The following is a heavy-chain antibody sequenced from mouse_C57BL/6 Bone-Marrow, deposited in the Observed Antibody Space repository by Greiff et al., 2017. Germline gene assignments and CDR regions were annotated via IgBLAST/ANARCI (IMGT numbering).Heavy chain of an antibody. V-gene: IGHV1-64*01. J-gene: IGHJ1*03. CDR3: TRLYGSSGYVDV. Sequence: LVESGAELVKPGASVKLSCKASGYTFTSYWMHWVKQRPGQGLEWIGMIHPNSGSTNYNEKFKSKATLTVDKSSSTADMQLSSLTTEDSAVYYCTRLYGSSGYVDVWCTGTTVTVTS. CDR2: IHPNSGST. CDR1: GYTFTSYW. D-gene: IGHD1-1*01.